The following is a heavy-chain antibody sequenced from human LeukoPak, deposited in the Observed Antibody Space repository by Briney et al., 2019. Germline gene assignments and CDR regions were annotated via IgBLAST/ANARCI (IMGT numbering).Heavy chain of an antibody. D-gene: IGHD3-3*01. Sequence: SETLSLTCIVSGGSISTYYWSWIRQPPGKGLEWIGYIYTGGNTDYNPSLKSRVTISVDTSKNQFSLRLISMTAADTAVYYCAGLPVGVDNYFPYWGQGTLVTVSS. J-gene: IGHJ4*02. V-gene: IGHV4-4*09. CDR3: AGLPVGVDNYFPY. CDR2: IYTGGNT. CDR1: GGSISTYY.